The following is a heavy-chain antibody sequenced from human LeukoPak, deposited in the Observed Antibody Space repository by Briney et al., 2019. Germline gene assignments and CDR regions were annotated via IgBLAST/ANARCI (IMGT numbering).Heavy chain of an antibody. CDR2: INPNLGTT. Sequence: EASVKVSCKASGYTFTSYAMNWVRQAPGQGLEWMAWINPNLGTTNYAQKFQGRVTLTRDTSISTAYMELNRLGSDDTAVYYCARGLGAQGRKDFDNWGQGTLVTVSS. J-gene: IGHJ4*02. D-gene: IGHD1-26*01. CDR1: GYTFTSYA. CDR3: ARGLGAQGRKDFDN. V-gene: IGHV1-2*02.